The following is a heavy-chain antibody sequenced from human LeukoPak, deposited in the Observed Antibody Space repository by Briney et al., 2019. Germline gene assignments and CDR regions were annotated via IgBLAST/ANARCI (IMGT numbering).Heavy chain of an antibody. CDR2: IYPGDSDT. V-gene: IGHV5-51*01. Sequence: GESLKISCKGSGYSLTSYWIGWVRQLPGKGLEWMGIIYPGDSDTRYSPSFQGQVTISADKSISTAYLQWSSLKASDTAMYYCARVDCSSTSCYAHGNWFDPWGQGTLVTVSS. CDR1: GYSLTSYW. CDR3: ARVDCSSTSCYAHGNWFDP. J-gene: IGHJ5*02. D-gene: IGHD2-2*01.